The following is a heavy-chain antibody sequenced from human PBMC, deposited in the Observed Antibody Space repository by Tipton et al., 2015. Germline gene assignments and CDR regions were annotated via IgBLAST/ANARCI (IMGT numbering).Heavy chain of an antibody. J-gene: IGHJ6*02. Sequence: TLSLTCAVYGGSFSGYYWSWIRQPPGKGLEWIGYISFSDTTHYNPSLKSRITISLNTSKNQFSLKMSSVTAADTAVYFCARDLEHGMDVWGQGTTVTVSS. CDR1: GGSFSGYY. CDR3: ARDLEHGMDV. CDR2: ISFSDTT. V-gene: IGHV4-59*01.